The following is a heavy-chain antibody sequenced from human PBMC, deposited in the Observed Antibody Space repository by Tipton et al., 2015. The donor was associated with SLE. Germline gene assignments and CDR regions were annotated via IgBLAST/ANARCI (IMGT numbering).Heavy chain of an antibody. CDR3: ARHGQHYDTAFDY. J-gene: IGHJ4*02. V-gene: IGHV4-61*08. Sequence: TLSLTCTVSGVSISSGGYSLSWVRQPPGRGLEWIAFIHYSGSTRYNPSLKSRVTISVDTPENQFSLKLSSVTAADTAVYYCARHGQHYDTAFDYWGQGTLVTVSS. CDR2: IHYSGST. D-gene: IGHD3-16*01. CDR1: GVSISSGGYS.